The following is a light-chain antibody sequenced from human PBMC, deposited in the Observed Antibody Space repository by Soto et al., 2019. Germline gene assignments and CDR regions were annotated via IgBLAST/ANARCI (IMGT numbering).Light chain of an antibody. CDR3: QQYNNWPQT. CDR1: QGISSK. J-gene: IGKJ2*01. CDR2: DAS. V-gene: IGKV3-15*01. Sequence: IVMTPSPSTLSVSPGERATLSCRASQGISSKLAWFQQKPGQSPRLLIYDASIRATGIPARFSGSGSGTEFTLTITSLQSEDFAVYYCQQYNNWPQTFGQGTKVDIK.